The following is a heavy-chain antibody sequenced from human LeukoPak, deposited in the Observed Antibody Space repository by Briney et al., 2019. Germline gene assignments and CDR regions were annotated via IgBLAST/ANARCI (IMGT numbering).Heavy chain of an antibody. D-gene: IGHD6-13*01. CDR2: INPSGGSA. CDR3: ARDPGAAAVYFEY. Sequence: ASVKVSCKASGGTFSSYAISWVRQAPGQGLEWMGMINPSGGSATYAQKFQGRVTMTRDTSTSTVYMELSSLRSEDTAVYYCARDPGAAAVYFEYWGQGTLVTVSS. J-gene: IGHJ4*02. CDR1: GGTFSSYA. V-gene: IGHV1-46*01.